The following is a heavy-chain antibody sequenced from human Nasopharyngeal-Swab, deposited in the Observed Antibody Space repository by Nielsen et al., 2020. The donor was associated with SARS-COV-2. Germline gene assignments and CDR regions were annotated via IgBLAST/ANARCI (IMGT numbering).Heavy chain of an antibody. Sequence: GGSLRLSCAASGFTFSNAWMSWVRQAPGKGLEWVGRIKSKTDGGTTDYAAPVKGRFTISRDDSKNTLYLQMNSLKTEDTAVYYCTTLGLDPYYHILTGYYRGDYWGQGTLVTVSS. CDR1: GFTFSNAW. D-gene: IGHD3-9*01. V-gene: IGHV3-15*01. CDR2: IKSKTDGGTT. J-gene: IGHJ4*02. CDR3: TTLGLDPYYHILTGYYRGDY.